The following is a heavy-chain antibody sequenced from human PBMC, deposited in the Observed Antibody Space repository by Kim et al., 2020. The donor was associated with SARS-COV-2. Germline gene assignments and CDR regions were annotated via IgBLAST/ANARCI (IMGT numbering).Heavy chain of an antibody. V-gene: IGHV1-46*01. Sequence: ASVKVSCKASGYTFTSYYMHWVRQAPGQGLEWMGIINPIGGSTSYAQKFQGRVTMTRDTSTSTVYMELSSLRFEDTAVYYCARDLTTVTTYINYYYGMDGWGQGTTGTVSS. CDR1: GYTFTSYY. J-gene: IGHJ6*02. CDR3: ARDLTTVTTYINYYYGMDG. CDR2: INPIGGST. D-gene: IGHD4-17*01.